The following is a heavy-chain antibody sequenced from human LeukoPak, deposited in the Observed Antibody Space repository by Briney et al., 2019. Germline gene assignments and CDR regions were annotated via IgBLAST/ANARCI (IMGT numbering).Heavy chain of an antibody. V-gene: IGHV3-23*01. CDR2: ISGGGHST. Sequence: GGSPRLSCAASGFTFIDHAMTWVRHPPAKGLEWVSAISGGGHSTYYADSVRGRFTISRDNSKDTLSLQMNSLTAEDTAFYFCARDAWGYYDSSGYSFGSQYYMDVWGRGTTVTVSS. D-gene: IGHD3-22*01. CDR3: ARDAWGYYDSSGYSFGSQYYMDV. CDR1: GFTFIDHA. J-gene: IGHJ6*03.